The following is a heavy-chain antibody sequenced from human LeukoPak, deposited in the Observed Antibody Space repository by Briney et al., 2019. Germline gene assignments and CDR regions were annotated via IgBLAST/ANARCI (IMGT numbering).Heavy chain of an antibody. CDR3: ATMNSAAAGVAYFDY. CDR1: GYTFTRYC. J-gene: IGHJ4*02. D-gene: IGHD6-13*01. Sequence: GASVKVSCKASGYTFTRYCIHWVRQAPGKGLEWMGGFDLEDGETIYAQKFQGRVTMTEDTSTDTAYMELSSLRSEDTAVYYCATMNSAAAGVAYFDYWGQGTLVTVST. CDR2: FDLEDGET. V-gene: IGHV1-24*01.